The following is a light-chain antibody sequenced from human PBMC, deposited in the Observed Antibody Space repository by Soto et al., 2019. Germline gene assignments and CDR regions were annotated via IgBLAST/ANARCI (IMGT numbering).Light chain of an antibody. CDR3: MQALQTPRT. J-gene: IGKJ1*01. Sequence: DIVMTQSPLSLPVTPGEPASISCRSSQSLLHSNGYTFLDWYLQKPGQSPQLLIYMGSNRASGVPGRFSGSGSGTDFTLKISRVEAEDVGVYYCMQALQTPRTFGQGTKVEIK. V-gene: IGKV2-28*01. CDR1: QSLLHSNGYTF. CDR2: MGS.